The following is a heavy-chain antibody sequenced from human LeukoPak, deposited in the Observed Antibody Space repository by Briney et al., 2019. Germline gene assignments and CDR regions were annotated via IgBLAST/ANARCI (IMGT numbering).Heavy chain of an antibody. CDR2: IKSKTDGGTT. D-gene: IGHD3-22*01. Sequence: GGSLRLSCAASGFTFSNAWMSWVRQAPGKGLEWIGRIKSKTDGGTTDYAAPVKGRFTISRDDSKSTLYLQMNSLRAEDTAVYYCAKDLHDSASPFDYWGQGTLVTVSS. V-gene: IGHV3-15*01. CDR3: AKDLHDSASPFDY. J-gene: IGHJ4*02. CDR1: GFTFSNAW.